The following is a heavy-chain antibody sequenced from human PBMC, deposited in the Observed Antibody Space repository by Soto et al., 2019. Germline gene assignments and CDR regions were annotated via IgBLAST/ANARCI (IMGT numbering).Heavy chain of an antibody. V-gene: IGHV4-59*01. D-gene: IGHD4-17*01. J-gene: IGHJ6*02. CDR2: IYYSGST. CDR3: ARDDTVTTLYGMDV. Sequence: SETLSLTCTVSGGSISSYYWSWIRQPPGKGLEWIGYIYYSGSTNYNPSLKSRVTISVDTSKNQFSLKLSSVTAADTAVYYCARDDTVTTLYGMDVWGQGTTVTVPS. CDR1: GGSISSYY.